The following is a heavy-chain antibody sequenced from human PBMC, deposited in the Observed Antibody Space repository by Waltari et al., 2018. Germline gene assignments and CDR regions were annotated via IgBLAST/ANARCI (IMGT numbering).Heavy chain of an antibody. Sequence: QLQLQESGPGLVKPSETLSLTCTVSGGSISSSSYYWGWIRQPPGKGLEWIGSIYYSGSTYYNPSLKSRVTISVDTSKNQFSLKLSSVTAADTAVYYCARRSGYSYALDVWGKGTTVTVSS. D-gene: IGHD5-18*01. V-gene: IGHV4-39*01. CDR1: GGSISSSSYY. J-gene: IGHJ6*04. CDR2: IYYSGST. CDR3: ARRSGYSYALDV.